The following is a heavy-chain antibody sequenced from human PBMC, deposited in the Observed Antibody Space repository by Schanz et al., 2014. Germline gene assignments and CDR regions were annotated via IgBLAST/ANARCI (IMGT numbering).Heavy chain of an antibody. Sequence: QVQVVQSGAEVKKPGASVKVSCEASRYTFNTYGLNWVRQAPGQGLEWMGWISAYTNNTNYAQKVQGRVTMTTDTSTGTAYMELRSLRSDDTAVYYCARDFSAYVGNYFDYWGQGTLVTVSS. CDR3: ARDFSAYVGNYFDY. D-gene: IGHD5-12*01. V-gene: IGHV1-18*01. CDR2: ISAYTNNT. CDR1: RYTFNTYG. J-gene: IGHJ4*02.